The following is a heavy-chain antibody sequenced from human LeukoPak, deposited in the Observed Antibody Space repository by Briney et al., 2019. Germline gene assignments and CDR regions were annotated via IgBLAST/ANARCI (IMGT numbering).Heavy chain of an antibody. CDR2: IIPISGTP. CDR1: LGTFSGYV. V-gene: IGHV1-69*15. D-gene: IGHD4-17*01. J-gene: IGHJ4*02. CDR3: ARADYGDYGGGDY. Sequence: SVKVSCKASLGTFSGYVISWVRQAPGQGLEWMGRIIPISGTPEYAHKFQGRVTITADESTSTAYMELSSLRSEDTAVYYCARADYGDYGGGDYWGQGTLVTVSS.